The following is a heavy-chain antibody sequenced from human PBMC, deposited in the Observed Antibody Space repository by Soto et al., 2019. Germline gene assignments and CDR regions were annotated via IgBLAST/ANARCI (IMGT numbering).Heavy chain of an antibody. Sequence: QLQLQESGPRLVKPSETLSLTCSVSGGSISSSSYSWGWIRQPPGKGLEWSGTIYYSGSTHYNPSLEGRVAISADTPNNQLSLRLSSVTAADTAVYYCGRQPGHCGSTTCFGYYSADVWGQGTTVTVS. D-gene: IGHD2-2*01. CDR3: GRQPGHCGSTTCFGYYSADV. CDR1: GGSISSSSYS. V-gene: IGHV4-39*01. J-gene: IGHJ6*02. CDR2: IYYSGST.